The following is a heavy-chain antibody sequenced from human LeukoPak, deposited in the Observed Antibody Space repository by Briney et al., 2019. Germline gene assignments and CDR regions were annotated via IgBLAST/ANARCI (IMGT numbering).Heavy chain of an antibody. V-gene: IGHV3-48*04. CDR1: GFTFSSYW. CDR3: ARDSSPFTYFDY. J-gene: IGHJ4*02. CDR2: ISSSGSTI. D-gene: IGHD6-13*01. Sequence: PGGSLRLSCAASGFTFSSYWMHWVRQAPGKGLVWVSYISSSGSTIYYADSVKGRFTISRDNAKNSLYLQMNSLRAEDTAVYYCARDSSPFTYFDYWGQGTLVTVSS.